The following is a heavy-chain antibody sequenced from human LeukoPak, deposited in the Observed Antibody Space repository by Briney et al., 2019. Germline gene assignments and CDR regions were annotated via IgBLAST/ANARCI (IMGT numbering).Heavy chain of an antibody. CDR1: GGSISSYY. CDR2: IYTSGST. D-gene: IGHD6-6*01. J-gene: IGHJ4*02. V-gene: IGHV4-4*07. Sequence: SETLSLTCTVSGGSISSYYWSWIRQPAGKGLEWIGRIYTSGSTNYNLSLKSRVTISIDTSKNQFSLKLSSVTAADTAVYYCAREGPASSSSTFDYWGQGTLVTVSS. CDR3: AREGPASSSSTFDY.